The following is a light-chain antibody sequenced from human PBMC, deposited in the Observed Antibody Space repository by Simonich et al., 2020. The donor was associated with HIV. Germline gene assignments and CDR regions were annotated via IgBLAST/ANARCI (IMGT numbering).Light chain of an antibody. Sequence: QSALTQPASVSGSPGQSITIPCTGTSSDVGSYNLVSLYQQHPGKAPKVMIYEGSERPSGVSNRFSGSKSDNTASLTISGLQAEDEADYYCCSYAGSSTWVFGGRTKLTVL. CDR2: EGS. CDR1: SSDVGSYNL. V-gene: IGLV2-23*01. J-gene: IGLJ3*02. CDR3: CSYAGSSTWV.